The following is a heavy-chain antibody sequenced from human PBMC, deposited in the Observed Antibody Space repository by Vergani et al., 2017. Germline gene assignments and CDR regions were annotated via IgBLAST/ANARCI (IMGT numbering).Heavy chain of an antibody. CDR1: GFTFSSYW. V-gene: IGHV3-7*01. D-gene: IGHD3-10*01. CDR2: IKQDGSEK. J-gene: IGHJ3*02. Sequence: EVQLVESGGGLVQPGGSLRLSCAASGFTFSSYWMSWVRQAPGKGLEWVANIKQDGSEKYYVDSVKGRFTISRDNAKNSLYLQMNSLRAEDTAVYYCANLASTMVRGWDAFDIWGQGTMVTVSS. CDR3: ANLASTMVRGWDAFDI.